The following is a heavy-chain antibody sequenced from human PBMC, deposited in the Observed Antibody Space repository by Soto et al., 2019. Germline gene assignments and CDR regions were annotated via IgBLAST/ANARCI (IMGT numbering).Heavy chain of an antibody. CDR2: IYYSGST. J-gene: IGHJ3*02. D-gene: IGHD4-17*01. CDR3: ARAAVGDDYHDAFDI. CDR1: GGSISPYY. V-gene: IGHV4-59*01. Sequence: QVQLQESGPGLVKPSETLSLTCTVSGGSISPYYWSWIRQPPGKGLEWIGYIYYSGSTSYSPSLRSRVTISVDTSRSQFSLSLGSVTAADTAVYYCARAAVGDDYHDAFDIWGQGTKVTVSS.